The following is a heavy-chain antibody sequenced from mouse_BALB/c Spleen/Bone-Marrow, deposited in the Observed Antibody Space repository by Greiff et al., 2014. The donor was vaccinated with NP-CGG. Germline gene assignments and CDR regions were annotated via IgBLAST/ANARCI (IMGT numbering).Heavy chain of an antibody. Sequence: VQLQQSGPELVEPGASVRISCKASGYTFTSFYIHWVRQRPGQGLEWIGWIYPGDFSTKYNEKFKGKATLTADKSPSTASMQLSSLTSEDSAVYFCARKSQRAYDSMIYWGQGTSVTVSS. D-gene: IGHD2-4*01. V-gene: IGHV1S56*01. CDR1: GYTFTSFY. J-gene: IGHJ4*01. CDR3: ARKSQRAYDSMIY. CDR2: IYPGDFST.